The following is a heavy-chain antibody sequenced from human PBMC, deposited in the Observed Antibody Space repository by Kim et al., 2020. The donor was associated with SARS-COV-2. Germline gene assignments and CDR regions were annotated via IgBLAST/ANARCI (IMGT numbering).Heavy chain of an antibody. V-gene: IGHV4-39*01. J-gene: IGHJ1*01. Sequence: TYYKPTLQERVTISVDTSKNQFSLKLSSVTAADTAVYYCASKKVVTPFQHWGQGTLVTVSS. CDR2: T. CDR3: ASKKVVTPFQH. D-gene: IGHD2-21*02.